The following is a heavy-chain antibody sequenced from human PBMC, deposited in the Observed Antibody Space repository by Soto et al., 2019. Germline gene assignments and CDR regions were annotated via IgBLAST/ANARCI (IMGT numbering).Heavy chain of an antibody. CDR2: ISGSGDTI. V-gene: IGHV3-11*01. Sequence: QVQLVQSGGGLVRPGGSLRLSCEASGFIFSDYYMAWIRQAPGKGLEWVSYISGSGDTIYYADSVKGRFTISRDSAKDSLYLQMNTLRDEDTAIYYCARLGQFDLWGQGTVVTVSS. CDR1: GFIFSDYY. J-gene: IGHJ4*02. CDR3: ARLGQFDL.